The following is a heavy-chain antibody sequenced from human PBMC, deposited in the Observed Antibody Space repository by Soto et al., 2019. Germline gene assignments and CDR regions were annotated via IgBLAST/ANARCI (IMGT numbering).Heavy chain of an antibody. Sequence: SETLSLTCTVSGGSIISYYWSWILQPPGKGLEWIGYIYYSGSTNYNPSLKSRVTISVDTSKNQFSLKLSSVTATDTAVYYCAGGTEFDYWGQGTLVTVSS. CDR3: AGGTEFDY. D-gene: IGHD2-15*01. CDR2: IYYSGST. CDR1: GGSIISYY. V-gene: IGHV4-59*01. J-gene: IGHJ4*02.